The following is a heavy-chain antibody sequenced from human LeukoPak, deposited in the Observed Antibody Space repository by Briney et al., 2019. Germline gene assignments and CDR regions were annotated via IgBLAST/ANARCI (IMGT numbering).Heavy chain of an antibody. D-gene: IGHD3-16*01. Sequence: PGGSLRLSCVASGFIFRSYGIHWVRQAPGKGLEWVTFIHFDGSNEYYADFVKGRFTISRDNSKNTVYLQMNGLRAEDTAVYYCAKDGIMHSNGPPEFDPWGQGTLVSVS. V-gene: IGHV3-30*02. CDR3: AKDGIMHSNGPPEFDP. J-gene: IGHJ5*02. CDR2: IHFDGSNE. CDR1: GFIFRSYG.